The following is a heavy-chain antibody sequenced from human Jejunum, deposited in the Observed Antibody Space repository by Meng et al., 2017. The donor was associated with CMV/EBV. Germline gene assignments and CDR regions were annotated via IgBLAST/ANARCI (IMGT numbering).Heavy chain of an antibody. CDR1: SFW. Sequence: SFWLPSVRPAPATGLVWCSRITSDGSSTSYADSVKARFTISRDNAKNTLYLQMNSPRAEDTAVYYCARVSSTSLLTYYYYGMDVWGQGTKVTVSS. V-gene: IGHV3-74*01. CDR3: ARVSSTSLLTYYYYGMDV. D-gene: IGHD2-2*01. CDR2: ITSDGSST. J-gene: IGHJ6*02.